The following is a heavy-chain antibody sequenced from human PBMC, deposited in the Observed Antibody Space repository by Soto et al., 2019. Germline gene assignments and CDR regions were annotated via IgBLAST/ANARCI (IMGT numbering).Heavy chain of an antibody. J-gene: IGHJ4*02. Sequence: GGSLRLSCAASGFTFRSYAMSWVRQAPGKGLEWVSVVSGSGSFTSYADSVKGRFTISRDNSKNTLHLQMNSLRAEDTAVYYCAKGSQYYYDSSGYFDYWGLGTLVTVSS. CDR3: AKGSQYYYDSSGYFDY. CDR2: VSGSGSFT. CDR1: GFTFRSYA. V-gene: IGHV3-23*01. D-gene: IGHD3-22*01.